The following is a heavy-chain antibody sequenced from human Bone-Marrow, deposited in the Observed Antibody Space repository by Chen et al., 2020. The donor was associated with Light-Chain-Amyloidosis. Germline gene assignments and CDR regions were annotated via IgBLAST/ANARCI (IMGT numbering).Heavy chain of an antibody. CDR1: GYTFPNYW. D-gene: IGHD5-12*01. CDR3: ARRRDGYNFDY. CDR2: IYLDDSDA. V-gene: IGHV5-51*01. Sequence: KGSGYTFPNYWIGWVRQMPGKGLEWMGVIYLDDSDARYSPSFEGQVTISADKSITTAYLQWRSLKASDTAMYYCARRRDGYNFDYWGQGTLVTVSS. J-gene: IGHJ4*02.